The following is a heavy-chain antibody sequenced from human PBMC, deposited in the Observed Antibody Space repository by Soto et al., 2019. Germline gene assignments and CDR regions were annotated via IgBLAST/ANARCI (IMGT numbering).Heavy chain of an antibody. CDR1: GFTFSDYY. CDR3: ARTTVTTVYWYFDL. D-gene: IGHD4-17*01. V-gene: IGHV3-11*05. CDR2: ISSSSSYT. J-gene: IGHJ2*01. Sequence: QVQLVESGGGLVKPGGSLRLSCAASGFTFSDYYMSWIRQAPGKGLEWVSYISSSSSYTNYADSVKGRFTISRDNAKNSLYLQRNSLRAEDTAVYYCARTTVTTVYWYFDLWGRGTLVTVSS.